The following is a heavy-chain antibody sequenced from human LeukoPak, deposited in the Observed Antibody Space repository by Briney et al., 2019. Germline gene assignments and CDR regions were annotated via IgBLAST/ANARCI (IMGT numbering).Heavy chain of an antibody. V-gene: IGHV4-34*01. D-gene: IGHD3-16*02. CDR2: INHSGST. CDR1: GGSISFYY. CDR3: ARGGSYDYVWGSYRYTALDY. J-gene: IGHJ4*02. Sequence: SETLSLTCTVSGGSISFYYWSWIRQPPGKGLEWIGEINHSGSTNYNPSLKSRVTISVDTSKNQFSLKLSSVTAADTAVYYCARGGSYDYVWGSYRYTALDYWGQGTLVTVSS.